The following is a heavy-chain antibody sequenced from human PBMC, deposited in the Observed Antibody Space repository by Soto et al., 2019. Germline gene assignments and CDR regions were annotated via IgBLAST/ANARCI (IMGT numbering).Heavy chain of an antibody. CDR3: ARGVTGGSWVYYYGMDV. Sequence: ASVKVSCKASGYTFTGYYMHWVRQAPGQGLEWMGWINPNSGGTNYAQKFQGWVTMTRDTSISTAYMELSRLRSDDTAVYYCARGVTGGSWVYYYGMDVWGQGTTVTVSS. CDR2: INPNSGGT. J-gene: IGHJ6*02. V-gene: IGHV1-2*04. CDR1: GYTFTGYY. D-gene: IGHD1-26*01.